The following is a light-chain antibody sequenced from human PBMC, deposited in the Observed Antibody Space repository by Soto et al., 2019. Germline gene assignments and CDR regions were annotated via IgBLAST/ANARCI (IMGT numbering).Light chain of an antibody. CDR2: DVS. CDR1: SSDVAAYNF. V-gene: IGLV2-14*01. J-gene: IGLJ1*01. Sequence: QSARTQPASVSGAPGESVAISCTGTSSDVAAYNFVSWYQQHPGKAPKLMVFDVSNRPSGVSNRFSGSKPGNTASLTISGLQAEDEADYYCSSYTSGGNYVFGTGTKVTVL. CDR3: SSYTSGGNYV.